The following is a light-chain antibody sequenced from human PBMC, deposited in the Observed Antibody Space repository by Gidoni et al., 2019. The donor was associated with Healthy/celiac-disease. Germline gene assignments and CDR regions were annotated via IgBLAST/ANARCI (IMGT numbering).Light chain of an antibody. J-gene: IGLJ2*01. V-gene: IGLV1-40*01. Sequence: QSVLTQPPSVSEAPGQRVTISCTGSSSNIGAGYDVHWYQQLPGTAPKLLIYGNSNRPSGVPDRFSGSKSGTSASLAITGLQAEDEADYYCHSYDSSLSGSGVVFGGGTKLTVL. CDR3: HSYDSSLSGSGVV. CDR2: GNS. CDR1: SSNIGAGYD.